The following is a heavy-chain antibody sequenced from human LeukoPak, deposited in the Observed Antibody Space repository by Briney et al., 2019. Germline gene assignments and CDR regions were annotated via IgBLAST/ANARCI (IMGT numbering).Heavy chain of an antibody. Sequence: PGGSLRLSCAASGFIFSSYGMHWVRQAPGKGLEWVAVVWYDGSNKYYADSVKGRFTISRDNSKKTLYLQMNSLRAEDTAVYYCVKDPGRDSSGWYAFWGQGTLVTVSS. J-gene: IGHJ5*01. D-gene: IGHD6-19*01. CDR3: VKDPGRDSSGWYAF. CDR2: VWYDGSNK. V-gene: IGHV3-33*06. CDR1: GFIFSSYG.